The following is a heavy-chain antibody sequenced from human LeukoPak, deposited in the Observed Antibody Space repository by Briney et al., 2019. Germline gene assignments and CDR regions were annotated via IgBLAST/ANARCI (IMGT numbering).Heavy chain of an antibody. Sequence: GGSLRLSCAASGFTFSSYAMSWVRHAPGKGLEWVSAISGSGGSTYYADSVKGRFTISRDNSKNTLYLQMNSLRAEDTAVYYCAKERPYDFWSGYPFDYWGQGTLVTVSS. CDR2: ISGSGGST. CDR1: GFTFSSYA. J-gene: IGHJ4*02. D-gene: IGHD3-3*01. CDR3: AKERPYDFWSGYPFDY. V-gene: IGHV3-23*01.